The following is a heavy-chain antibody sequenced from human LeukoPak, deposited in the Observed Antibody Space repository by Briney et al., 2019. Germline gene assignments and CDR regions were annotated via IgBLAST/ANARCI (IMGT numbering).Heavy chain of an antibody. Sequence: GASVKVSCKASGGTFSSYAISWVRQAPGQGLEWMGRIIPIFGIANYAQKFQGRVTITADKSTSTAYMELSSLRSEDTAVYYCARAAAQDGLGHFDYWGQGTLVTVSS. CDR1: GGTFSSYA. V-gene: IGHV1-69*04. CDR3: ARAAAQDGLGHFDY. J-gene: IGHJ4*02. D-gene: IGHD3/OR15-3a*01. CDR2: IIPIFGIA.